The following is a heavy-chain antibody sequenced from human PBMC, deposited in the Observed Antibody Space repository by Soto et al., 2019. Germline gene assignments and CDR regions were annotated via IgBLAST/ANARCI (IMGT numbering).Heavy chain of an antibody. CDR2: INHRGDT. D-gene: IGHD5-12*01. CDR1: GGSFSGYY. J-gene: IGHJ6*02. CDR3: ATYEYRTSLYGIDV. Sequence: QVQLQQWGAGLLQPSETLSLTCAVSGGSFSGYYWSWIRQSPGKGLEWIGEINHRGDTTYNPSPTSRVTISLDSSKQQFSLILSSVTAADAAIYYCATYEYRTSLYGIDVWGQGAAVTVSS. V-gene: IGHV4-34*01.